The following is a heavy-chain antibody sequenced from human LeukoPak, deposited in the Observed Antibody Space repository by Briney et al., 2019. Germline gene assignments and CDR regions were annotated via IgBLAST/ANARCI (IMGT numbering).Heavy chain of an antibody. D-gene: IGHD6-13*01. Sequence: SETLSLTCTVSGGSISSYFWSWIRQPPGKGLEWIGYIYYSGSTNYNPSLKSRVTISVDPSKNQFSLKLSSVTAADTAVYYCATLGTQQQLAGGAFDIWGQGTMVTVSS. CDR3: ATLGTQQQLAGGAFDI. CDR2: IYYSGST. CDR1: GGSISSYF. J-gene: IGHJ3*02. V-gene: IGHV4-59*08.